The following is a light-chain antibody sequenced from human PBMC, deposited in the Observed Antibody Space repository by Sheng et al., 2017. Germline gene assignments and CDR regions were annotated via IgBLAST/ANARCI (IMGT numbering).Light chain of an antibody. Sequence: EVVLTQSPDFQSVTPKEKVIITCRASQNIGNTLHWYQQKPNQSPKLIIKSASQSLSGVPSRFRGSGSGTDFTLSINGLETEDAATYYCHQSSNLPWTFGQGTKVEIK. CDR1: QNIGNT. V-gene: IGKV6-21*01. CDR2: SAS. J-gene: IGKJ1*01. CDR3: HQSSNLPWT.